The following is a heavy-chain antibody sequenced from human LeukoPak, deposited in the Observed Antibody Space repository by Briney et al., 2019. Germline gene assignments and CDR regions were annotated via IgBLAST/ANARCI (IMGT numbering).Heavy chain of an antibody. V-gene: IGHV4-4*07. CDR1: GGSISSYY. Sequence: PSETLSLTRTVSGGSISSYYWSWIRQPAGKGLEWIGRIYTSGSTNYNPSLKSRVTMSVDTSKNQFSLKLSSVTAADTAVYYCARAPRSSAYYYYYYMDVWGKGTTVTVSS. D-gene: IGHD2-2*01. CDR3: ARAPRSSAYYYYYYMDV. J-gene: IGHJ6*03. CDR2: IYTSGST.